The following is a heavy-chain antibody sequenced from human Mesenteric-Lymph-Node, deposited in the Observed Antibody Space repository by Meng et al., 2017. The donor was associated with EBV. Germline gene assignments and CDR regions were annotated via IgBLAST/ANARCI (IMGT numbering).Heavy chain of an antibody. Sequence: EWGPGLVKPSVTLSLTCDVSGDSISHTNWWNWVRQPPGKGLEWIGDIYHSGSTNYNPSLKSRVTISVDKSKNQFSLNLSSVTAADTAVYYCARVGQWLPINYWGQGTLVTVSS. D-gene: IGHD6-19*01. J-gene: IGHJ4*02. CDR1: GDSISHTNW. CDR2: IYHSGST. V-gene: IGHV4-4*02. CDR3: ARVGQWLPINY.